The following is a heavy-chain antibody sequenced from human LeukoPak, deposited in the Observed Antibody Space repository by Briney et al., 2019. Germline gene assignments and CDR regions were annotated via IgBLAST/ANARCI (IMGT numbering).Heavy chain of an antibody. CDR2: IYYSGST. CDR1: GGSISSYY. Sequence: SGTLSLTCTVSGGSISSYYWSWIRQLPGKGLEWIGYIYYSGSTNYNPSLKSRVTISVDTSKNQFSLKLSSVTAADTAVYYCARGGDYDILTGYYANFDYWGQGTLVTVSS. J-gene: IGHJ4*02. V-gene: IGHV4-59*01. CDR3: ARGGDYDILTGYYANFDY. D-gene: IGHD3-9*01.